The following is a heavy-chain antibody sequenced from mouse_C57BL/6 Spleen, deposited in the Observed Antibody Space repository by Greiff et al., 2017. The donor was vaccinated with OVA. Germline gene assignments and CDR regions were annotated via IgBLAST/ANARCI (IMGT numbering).Heavy chain of an antibody. Sequence: EVQRVESGGGLVKPGGSLKLSCAASGFTFSDYGMHWVRQAPEKGLEWVAYISSGSSTIYYADTVKGRFTISRDNAKNTLFLQMTSLRSEDTAMYYCARMGGSYAMDYWGQGTSVTVSS. CDR3: ARMGGSYAMDY. D-gene: IGHD3-1*01. V-gene: IGHV5-17*01. CDR1: GFTFSDYG. CDR2: ISSGSSTI. J-gene: IGHJ4*01.